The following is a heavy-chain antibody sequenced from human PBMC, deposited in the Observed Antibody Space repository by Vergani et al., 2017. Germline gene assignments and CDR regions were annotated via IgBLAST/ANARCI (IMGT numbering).Heavy chain of an antibody. D-gene: IGHD2-15*01. CDR1: GFTFSSYG. Sequence: QVQLVESGGGVVQPGRSLRLSCAASGFTFSSYGMHWVRQAPGKGLEWVAVIWYDGSNKYYADSEKGRFTISRDNSKNTLYLQMNSLRAEDTAVYYCAREGLLANYFDYWGQGTLVTVSS. CDR2: IWYDGSNK. V-gene: IGHV3-33*01. J-gene: IGHJ4*02. CDR3: AREGLLANYFDY.